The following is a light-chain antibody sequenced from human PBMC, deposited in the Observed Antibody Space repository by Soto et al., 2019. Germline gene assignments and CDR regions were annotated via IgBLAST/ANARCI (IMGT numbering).Light chain of an antibody. V-gene: IGLV1-44*01. CDR1: SSNIGSNT. J-gene: IGLJ1*01. Sequence: QSALTQPPSASGTPGQRVTISCSGSSSNIGSNTVNWYQQLPGTAPKLLIYSNNQRPSGVPDRFSGSKSGTSASLAISGLQLEDEAYYYCAEWDDSLNGFVFGTGTKFTV. CDR2: SNN. CDR3: AEWDDSLNGFV.